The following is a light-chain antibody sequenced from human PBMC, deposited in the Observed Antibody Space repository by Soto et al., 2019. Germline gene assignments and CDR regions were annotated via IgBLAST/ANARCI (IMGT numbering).Light chain of an antibody. CDR3: SSYTSSSTQV. J-gene: IGLJ1*01. CDR1: SSDVGGYNY. V-gene: IGLV2-14*01. CDR2: DVS. Sequence: QSALTQPASVSGSPGQSITISCTGTSSDVGGYNYVSWYQQHPGKAPKLMIYDVSNRPSGVSNRFSGSKSGNTASLTISVLQAEYEADYYCSSYTSSSTQVFGTGTKLTVL.